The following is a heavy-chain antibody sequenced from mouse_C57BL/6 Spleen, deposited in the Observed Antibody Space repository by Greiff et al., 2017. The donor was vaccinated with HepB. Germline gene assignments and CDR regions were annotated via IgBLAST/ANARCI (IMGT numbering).Heavy chain of an antibody. CDR2: ISYDGSN. CDR3: ARTITTVVSYYFDY. D-gene: IGHD1-1*01. CDR1: GYSITSGYY. V-gene: IGHV3-6*01. Sequence: DVKLQESGPGLVKPSQSLSLTCSVTGYSITSGYYWNWIRQFPGNKLEWMGYISYDGSNNYNPSLKNRISITRDTSKNPFFLKLNSVTTEDTATYDCARTITTVVSYYFDYWGQGTTLTVSS. J-gene: IGHJ2*01.